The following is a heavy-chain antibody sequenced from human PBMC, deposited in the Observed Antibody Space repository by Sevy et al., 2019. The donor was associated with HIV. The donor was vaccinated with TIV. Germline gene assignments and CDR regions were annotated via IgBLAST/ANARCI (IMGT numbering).Heavy chain of an antibody. CDR1: GFTFSSYA. J-gene: IGHJ3*02. Sequence: GGSLRLSCAASGFTFSSYAMSWVRQAPGKGLEWVSAFSGSGGSTYYANSVKGRFTISRDNSKNTLYLQMNSLRAEDTAVYYCAKDLGWELIAFDIWGQGTMVTVSS. V-gene: IGHV3-23*01. D-gene: IGHD1-26*01. CDR3: AKDLGWELIAFDI. CDR2: FSGSGGST.